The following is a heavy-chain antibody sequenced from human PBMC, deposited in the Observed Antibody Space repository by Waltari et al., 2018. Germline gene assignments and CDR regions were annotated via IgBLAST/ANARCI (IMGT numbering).Heavy chain of an antibody. CDR2: IKEDGSEK. Sequence: EVQLVESGGGLVQPGGSLRLSCAASGFTFSTFRMGWVRQAPGKGLEGVANIKEDGSEKYYVDSGKGRLTISRDNAKNSLYLQMNSLRGEDTAVYYCARHYYDFLYYFDYWGQGALVTVSS. CDR3: ARHYYDFLYYFDY. D-gene: IGHD3-22*01. CDR1: GFTFSTFR. J-gene: IGHJ4*02. V-gene: IGHV3-7*01.